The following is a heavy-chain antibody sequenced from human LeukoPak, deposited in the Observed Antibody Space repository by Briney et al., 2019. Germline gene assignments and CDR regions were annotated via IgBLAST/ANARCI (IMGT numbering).Heavy chain of an antibody. V-gene: IGHV4-61*02. CDR3: ARVTNYDFWSGYYTVSYYYYYMDV. J-gene: IGHJ6*03. D-gene: IGHD3-3*01. CDR2: IYTSGST. Sequence: SETLSLTCTVSGGSISSGSYYWSWIRQPAGKGLEWIGRIYTSGSTNYNPSLKSRVTISVDTSKNQFSLKLSSVTAADTAVYYCARVTNYDFWSGYYTVSYYYYYMDVWGKGTTVTVSS. CDR1: GGSISSGSYY.